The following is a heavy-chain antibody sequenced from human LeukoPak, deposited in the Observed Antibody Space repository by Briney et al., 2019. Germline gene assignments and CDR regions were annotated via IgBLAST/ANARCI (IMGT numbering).Heavy chain of an antibody. CDR2: IFHSGST. V-gene: IGHV4-39*07. J-gene: IGHJ4*02. CDR1: GGSISSSSYY. Sequence: SETLSLTCTVSGGSISSSSYYWGWICQPPGKGLEWIGSIFHSGSTYYNPSLKSRVTMSVDTSKNQFSLKVNSVTAADTAVYYCARVAFGGYEAAYYFDYWGQGTLVPVSS. CDR3: ARVAFGGYEAAYYFDY. D-gene: IGHD5-12*01.